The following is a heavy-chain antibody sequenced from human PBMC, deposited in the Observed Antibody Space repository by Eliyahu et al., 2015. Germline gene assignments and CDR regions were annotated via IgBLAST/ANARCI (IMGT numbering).Heavy chain of an antibody. CDR2: IFSNDEK. Sequence: QVTLKESGPVLVKPTETLTLTCTVSGFSXXNXXXGVXWXRXPPGKALEWLAHIFSNDEKSYSTSLKSRLTISKDTSKSQVVLTMTNMDPVDTATYYCARIRQGGWELVWSEWGSYDYFDYWGQGTLVTVSS. J-gene: IGHJ4*02. CDR1: GFSXXNXXXG. D-gene: IGHD1-26*01. CDR3: ARIRQGGWELVWSEWGSYDYFDY. V-gene: IGHV2-26*01.